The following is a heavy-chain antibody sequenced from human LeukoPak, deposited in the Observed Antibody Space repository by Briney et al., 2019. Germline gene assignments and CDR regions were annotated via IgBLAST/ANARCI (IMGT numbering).Heavy chain of an antibody. J-gene: IGHJ6*02. V-gene: IGHV1-69*04. D-gene: IGHD6-25*01. CDR1: RGTFTSYA. CDR3: AREGSGYYYYYGMDV. Sequence: SVKVSCKASRGTFTSYAISWVRQAPGQGLEWMGRIIPILGIANYAQKFQGRVTITADKSTSTAYMELSSLRSEDTAVYYCAREGSGYYYYYGMDVWGQGTTVTVSS. CDR2: IIPILGIA.